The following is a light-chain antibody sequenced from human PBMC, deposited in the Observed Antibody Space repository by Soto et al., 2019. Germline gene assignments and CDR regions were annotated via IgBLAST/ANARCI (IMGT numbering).Light chain of an antibody. CDR3: QQYNNWPRT. CDR2: GAS. J-gene: IGKJ1*01. V-gene: IGKV3-15*01. Sequence: EIGMTQTPATLSVSPGERATLSCRASQSVSSNLAWYQQKPGQAPRLLIYGASTRATGIPARFSGSGSGTEFTLTISSLQSEDFAVYYCQQYNNWPRTFGQGTKV. CDR1: QSVSSN.